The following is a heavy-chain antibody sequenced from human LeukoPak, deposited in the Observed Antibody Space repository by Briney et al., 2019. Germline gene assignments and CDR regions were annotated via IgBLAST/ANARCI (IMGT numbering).Heavy chain of an antibody. CDR2: ISYDGSNK. D-gene: IGHD6-19*01. CDR1: GFTFSSYG. J-gene: IGHJ4*02. Sequence: GGSLRLSCAASGFTFSSYGMHWVRQAPGKGLEWVAVISYDGSNKYYADSVKGRFTISRDNSKNTLYLQMNSLRTEDTAVYYCASSAEQWLAQPLDYWGQGTLVTVSS. CDR3: ASSAEQWLAQPLDY. V-gene: IGHV3-30*03.